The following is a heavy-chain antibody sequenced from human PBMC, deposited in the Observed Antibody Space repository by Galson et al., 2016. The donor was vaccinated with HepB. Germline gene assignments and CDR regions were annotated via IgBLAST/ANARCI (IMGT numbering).Heavy chain of an antibody. CDR2: IGPGGVGM. CDR1: GFDFKNYE. CDR3: ARGDLVTAPVASDAHDSFDL. V-gene: IGHV3-48*03. J-gene: IGHJ3*01. D-gene: IGHD2-21*02. Sequence: SLRLSCAASGFDFKNYEMNWVRQAPGRGLECVAYIGPGGVGMYLADSVKGRSNISRDDAKKSVFLQMNNLRDDDSGMYFCARGDLVTAPVASDAHDSFDLWGQGTTVIVSS.